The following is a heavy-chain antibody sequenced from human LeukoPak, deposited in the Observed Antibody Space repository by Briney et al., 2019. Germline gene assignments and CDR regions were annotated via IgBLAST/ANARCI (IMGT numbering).Heavy chain of an antibody. CDR2: IYYSGTT. Sequence: PSETLSLTCIVSGGSISSYYWSWIRQPPGKGLEWIGYIYYSGTTNYNPSLKSRVTISVDTSKNQFSLKLSSVTAADTAVYYCARASREYYDILTGSPFYYGMDVWGQGTTVTVSS. D-gene: IGHD3-9*01. CDR3: ARASREYYDILTGSPFYYGMDV. J-gene: IGHJ6*02. CDR1: GGSISSYY. V-gene: IGHV4-59*01.